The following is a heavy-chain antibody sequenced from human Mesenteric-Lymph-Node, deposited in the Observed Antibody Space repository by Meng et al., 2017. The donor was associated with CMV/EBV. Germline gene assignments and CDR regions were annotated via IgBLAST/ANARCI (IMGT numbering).Heavy chain of an antibody. CDR1: GFIFSDYY. J-gene: IGHJ4*02. CDR2: ISSSGSTI. V-gene: IGHV3-11*01. D-gene: IGHD1-26*01. CDR3: AKADSLIVGTIKCFDY. Sequence: GGSLRLSCAASGFIFSDYYMSWIRQAPGKGLEWVSYISSSGSTIYYADSVKGRFTISRDNAKNTLYLQMNSLRAEGTAVYYCAKADSLIVGTIKCFDYWGQGTLVTVSS.